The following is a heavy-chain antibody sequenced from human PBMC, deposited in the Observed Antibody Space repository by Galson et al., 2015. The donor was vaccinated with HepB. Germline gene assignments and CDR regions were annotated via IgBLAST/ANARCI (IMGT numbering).Heavy chain of an antibody. CDR3: ARDFPTTVVTI. CDR1: GGSISSYY. Sequence: ETLSLTCTVSGGSISSYYWSWIRQPPGKGLEWIGYIYYSGSTNYNPSLKSRVTISVDTSKNQFSLKLSSVTAADTAVYYCARDFPTTVVTIWGQGTMVTVSS. CDR2: IYYSGST. V-gene: IGHV4-59*01. D-gene: IGHD4-23*01. J-gene: IGHJ3*02.